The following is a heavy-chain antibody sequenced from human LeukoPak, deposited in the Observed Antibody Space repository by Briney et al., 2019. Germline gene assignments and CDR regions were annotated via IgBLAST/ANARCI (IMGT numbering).Heavy chain of an antibody. D-gene: IGHD1-20*01. CDR3: AKDRYNWNYYDY. J-gene: IGHJ4*02. CDR1: GXTFSSYA. CDR2: ISGSDSST. V-gene: IGHV3-23*01. Sequence: GGSLRLSCAASGXTFSSYAVSWVRQAPGKGLEWVSVISGSDSSTYYAESVKGRFTISRDNSKNTLYLQMNSLRAEDTAVYYCAKDRYNWNYYDYWGQGTLVTVSS.